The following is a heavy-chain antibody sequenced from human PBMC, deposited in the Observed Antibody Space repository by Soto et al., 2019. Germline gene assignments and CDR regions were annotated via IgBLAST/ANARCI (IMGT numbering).Heavy chain of an antibody. J-gene: IGHJ4*02. D-gene: IGHD3-10*01. CDR2: IFHSGST. Sequence: SETLSLTCTVSGDSITTPYWWSWVRQPPGRGLEWIGEIFHSGSTNYSPSLRNRVTISVDKSKNQFSLKLSSVTAADTAVYYCARIHEGFGGTGIDYWGQGTLVTVSS. CDR3: ARIHEGFGGTGIDY. V-gene: IGHV4-4*02. CDR1: GDSITTPYW.